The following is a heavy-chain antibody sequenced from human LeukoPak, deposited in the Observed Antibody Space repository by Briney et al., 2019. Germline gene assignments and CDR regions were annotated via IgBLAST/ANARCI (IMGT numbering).Heavy chain of an antibody. J-gene: IGHJ3*02. CDR1: GFDFSSNW. CDR3: ARDRIVVVPAASGASDI. CDR2: IKGDGIST. D-gene: IGHD2-2*01. Sequence: GGSLRLSCAASGFDFSSNWMHWVRHAPGQGLVWVSRIKGDGISTNYADSVKGRFAISRDNAKNSLYLQMNSLRDEDMAVYYCARDRIVVVPAASGASDIWGQGTMVTVSS. V-gene: IGHV3-74*01.